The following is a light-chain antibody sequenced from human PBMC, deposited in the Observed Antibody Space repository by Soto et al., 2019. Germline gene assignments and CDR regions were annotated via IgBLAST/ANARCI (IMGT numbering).Light chain of an antibody. J-gene: IGKJ5*01. CDR3: QQRTHWPS. V-gene: IGKV3-11*01. Sequence: EIVMTQSPATLSVSPGERATLSCRASQSVSSNLAWYQQKPGQAPRLLIYSASSRATGIPARFSGSGSGTDFTLTISSLEPEDFAVYYCQQRTHWPSFGQGTRLEIK. CDR1: QSVSSN. CDR2: SAS.